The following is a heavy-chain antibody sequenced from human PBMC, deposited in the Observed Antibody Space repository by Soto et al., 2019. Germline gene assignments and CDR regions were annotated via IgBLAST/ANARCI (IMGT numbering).Heavy chain of an antibody. Sequence: EVVLVESGGGLVQPGGSLRLSCAASGFTFSSFWMSWVRQAPGKGLEWMAIIKGDASETVYVDSVKGRFTISRDNTKNALYLQMNSLRADDTAVYYCVGGDGWYLDYWGHGAQLTGSS. CDR2: IKGDASET. V-gene: IGHV3-7*01. J-gene: IGHJ4*01. CDR1: GFTFSSFW. D-gene: IGHD6-19*01. CDR3: VGGDGWYLDY.